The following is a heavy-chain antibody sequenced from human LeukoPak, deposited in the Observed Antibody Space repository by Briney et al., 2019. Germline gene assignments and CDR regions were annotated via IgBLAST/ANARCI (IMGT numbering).Heavy chain of an antibody. Sequence: SETLSLTCTVSGGSVSSGSYYWSWIRQPPGKGLEWIGYIYYSGSTNYNPSLKSRVTISVDTSKNQFSLKLSSVTAADTAVYYCAREVALGRGSGAFDIWGQGTMVTVSS. V-gene: IGHV4-61*01. CDR2: IYYSGST. CDR3: AREVALGRGSGAFDI. CDR1: GGSVSSGSYY. D-gene: IGHD3-10*01. J-gene: IGHJ3*02.